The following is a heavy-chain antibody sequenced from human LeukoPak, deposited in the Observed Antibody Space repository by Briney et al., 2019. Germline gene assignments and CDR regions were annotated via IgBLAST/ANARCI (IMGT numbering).Heavy chain of an antibody. CDR1: GYTLTELS. CDR2: FDPEDGET. D-gene: IGHD3-10*01. V-gene: IGHV1-24*01. CDR3: ATLNYYGSGSQDY. Sequence: ASVKVSCKVSGYTLTELSMHWVRQAPGKGLEWMGGFDPEDGETIYAQKFQSRVTMTEDTSTDTAYMELSSLRSEDTAVYYCATLNYYGSGSQDYWGQGTLVTVSS. J-gene: IGHJ4*02.